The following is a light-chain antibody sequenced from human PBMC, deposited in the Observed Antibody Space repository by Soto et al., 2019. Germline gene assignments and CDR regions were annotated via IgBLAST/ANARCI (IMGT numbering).Light chain of an antibody. Sequence: EIVMTQSPATLSVSPGERATLSCRASQSISSNLAWFQQKPGQAPRLLIYRASTRATGIPARFSGSGSGTEFTLTISSLQSEDVAVYYCHQYSNWPRTFGQGTKVEIK. CDR3: HQYSNWPRT. V-gene: IGKV3-15*01. CDR2: RAS. J-gene: IGKJ1*01. CDR1: QSISSN.